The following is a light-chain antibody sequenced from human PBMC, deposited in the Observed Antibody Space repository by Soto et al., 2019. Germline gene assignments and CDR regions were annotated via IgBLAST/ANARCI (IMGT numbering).Light chain of an antibody. V-gene: IGLV1-44*01. CDR2: SNN. CDR3: AAWDDSLNGWV. J-gene: IGLJ3*02. Sequence: QSVLTQPPSASGTPGQRGTISCSGSSSNIGSKTVNWYQQLPGTAPKLLIYSNNQRPSGVPDRFSGSKSGTSASLAISGLQSEDEADYYCAAWDDSLNGWVFGGGTKLTVL. CDR1: SSNIGSKT.